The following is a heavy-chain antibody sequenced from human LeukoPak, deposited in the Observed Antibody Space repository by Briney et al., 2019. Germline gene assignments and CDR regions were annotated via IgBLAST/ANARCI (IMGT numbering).Heavy chain of an antibody. CDR3: ARGAGSATNDAFDI. V-gene: IGHV3-74*01. Sequence: PGGSLRLSCAASGFTFSRYSMDWVRQAPGKGLVWVSRINGDGSSTSYADSVKGRFTISRDNAKNTLYLQMNSLRAEDTAVYYCARGAGSATNDAFDIWGQGTMVTVSS. CDR2: INGDGSST. CDR1: GFTFSRYS. J-gene: IGHJ3*02.